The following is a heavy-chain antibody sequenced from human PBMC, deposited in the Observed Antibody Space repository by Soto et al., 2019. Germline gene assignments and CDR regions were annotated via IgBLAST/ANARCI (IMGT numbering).Heavy chain of an antibody. CDR3: ATGTFNFAS. V-gene: IGHV3-23*01. CDR1: GFTFSSFA. Sequence: VQLLDSGGGWVQPGGSLRLSCAASGFTFSSFAMSWVRQAPGKGLEWVSSISGSGGSTYYADSVKGRFIISRDNSKSTLYLKMNSLRAEDTAVYYCATGTFNFASWGQGTLVTVSS. J-gene: IGHJ4*02. CDR2: ISGSGGST.